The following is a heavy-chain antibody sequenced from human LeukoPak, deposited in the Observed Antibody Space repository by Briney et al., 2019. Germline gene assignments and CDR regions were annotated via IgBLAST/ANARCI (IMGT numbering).Heavy chain of an antibody. Sequence: GGSLTLSCAASGFTFSSYGMHWVRQAPGKGLEWVAFIRYDGSNEYYADSVKGRFTISRDNSKNTLYLQMNSLRPDDTAVYYCAKDSGSWSNYFDYWGQGTLVTVSS. CDR3: AKDSGSWSNYFDY. V-gene: IGHV3-30*02. CDR2: IRYDGSNE. J-gene: IGHJ4*02. CDR1: GFTFSSYG. D-gene: IGHD6-13*01.